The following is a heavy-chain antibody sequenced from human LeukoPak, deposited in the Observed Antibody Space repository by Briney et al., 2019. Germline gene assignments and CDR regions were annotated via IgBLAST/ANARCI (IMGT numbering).Heavy chain of an antibody. CDR3: AKDLTYYYDSRVAFDI. J-gene: IGHJ3*02. D-gene: IGHD3-22*01. CDR1: GFIFSSYA. CDR2: ISGSGGST. V-gene: IGHV3-23*01. Sequence: PGGSLRLSYAASGFIFSSYAMSWGRQAPGKGLEWVSAISGSGGSTYYADSVKGRVTISRDNSKNTLYLQMNSLRAKDTAVYYCAKDLTYYYDSRVAFDIWGQGTMVTVSS.